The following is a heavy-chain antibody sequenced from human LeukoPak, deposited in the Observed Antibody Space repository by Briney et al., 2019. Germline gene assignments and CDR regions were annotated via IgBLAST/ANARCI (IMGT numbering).Heavy chain of an antibody. CDR1: GGSISSSSYY. D-gene: IGHD5-12*01. Sequence: SETLSLTCTVSGGSISSSSYYWGWIRQPPGKGLEWIGSIYYSGSTYYNPSLKSRVTISVDTSKNQFSLKLSSVTAADTAVYYCARSGYGSPYYFDYWGQGTLVTVSS. CDR2: IYYSGST. CDR3: ARSGYGSPYYFDY. J-gene: IGHJ4*02. V-gene: IGHV4-39*07.